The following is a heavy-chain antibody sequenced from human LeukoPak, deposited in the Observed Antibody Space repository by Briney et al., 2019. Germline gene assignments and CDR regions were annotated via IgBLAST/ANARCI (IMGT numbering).Heavy chain of an antibody. J-gene: IGHJ4*02. D-gene: IGHD3-22*01. V-gene: IGHV1-3*01. Sequence: ASVKVSYKASGYTFTSYAMHWVRQAPGQRLEWMGWINAGNGNTKYSQKFQGRVIITRDTSASTAYMELRSLRSEDTAVYYCARRYYDSSGYYLFDYRGQGTLVTGSS. CDR3: ARRYYDSSGYYLFDY. CDR2: INAGNGNT. CDR1: GYTFTSYA.